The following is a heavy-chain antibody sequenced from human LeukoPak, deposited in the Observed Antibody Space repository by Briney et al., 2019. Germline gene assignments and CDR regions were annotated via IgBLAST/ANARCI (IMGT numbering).Heavy chain of an antibody. Sequence: SETLSLTCTVSGGSISSSSYYWGWIRQPPGKGLEWIGSIYYSVSTYYNPSLKSRVTISVDTSKNQFSLKLSSVTAADTAVYYCARAGGYCSSTSCYADYYYYYMDVWGKGTTVTVSS. CDR1: GGSISSSSYY. V-gene: IGHV4-39*07. D-gene: IGHD2-2*01. CDR3: ARAGGYCSSTSCYADYYYYYMDV. CDR2: IYYSVST. J-gene: IGHJ6*03.